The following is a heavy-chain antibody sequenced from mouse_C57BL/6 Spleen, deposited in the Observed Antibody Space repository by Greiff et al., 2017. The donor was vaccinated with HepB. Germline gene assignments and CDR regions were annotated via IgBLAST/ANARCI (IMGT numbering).Heavy chain of an antibody. CDR3: ARRANWDGGFDY. CDR1: GYTFTDYY. D-gene: IGHD4-1*01. CDR2: INPNNGGT. J-gene: IGHJ2*01. Sequence: VQLQQSGPELVKPGASVKISCKASGYTFTDYYMNWVKQSHGKSLEWIGDINPNNGGTSYNQKFKGKATLTVDKSSSTAYMELRSLTSEDSAVYYCARRANWDGGFDYWGQGTTLTVSS. V-gene: IGHV1-26*01.